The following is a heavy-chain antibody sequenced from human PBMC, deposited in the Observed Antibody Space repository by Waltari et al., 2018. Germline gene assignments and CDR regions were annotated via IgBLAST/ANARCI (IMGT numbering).Heavy chain of an antibody. CDR2: IKQAGSEK. CDR3: ARDLPRSAYSSSWYYPDY. D-gene: IGHD6-13*01. Sequence: EVQLVESGGGLVQPGGSLRLSCAASGFTFSSYWMSWVRQAPGKGLEWVANIKQAGSEKYYVDSVKGRFTISRDNAKNSLYLQMNSLRAEDTAVYYCARDLPRSAYSSSWYYPDYWGQGTLVTVSS. CDR1: GFTFSSYW. J-gene: IGHJ4*02. V-gene: IGHV3-7*01.